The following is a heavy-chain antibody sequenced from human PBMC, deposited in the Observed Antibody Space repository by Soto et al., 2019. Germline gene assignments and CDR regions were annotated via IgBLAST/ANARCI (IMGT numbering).Heavy chain of an antibody. J-gene: IGHJ4*02. Sequence: GGSLRLSCAASEFIFSSCCMNWVRQIPGKGLEWVSSISPSSSHIYYADSVKGRFTISRDNDKNSLYLQMNSLRVEDTAVYYCARGHPGYSGYGHSDYWGQGTLVTVSS. V-gene: IGHV3-21*06. CDR2: ISPSSSHI. CDR1: EFIFSSCC. D-gene: IGHD5-12*01. CDR3: ARGHPGYSGYGHSDY.